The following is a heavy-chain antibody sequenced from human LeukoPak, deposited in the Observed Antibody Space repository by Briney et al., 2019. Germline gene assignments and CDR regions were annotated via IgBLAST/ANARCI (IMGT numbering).Heavy chain of an antibody. CDR2: ITGSGTTT. V-gene: IGHV3-23*01. CDR3: ARDGIYGNSREFDS. Sequence: GGSLRLSCAASGFIFNNHAMNWVRQAPGKGLEWVSFITGSGTTTYYADSVKGRFTISRDNSKNTLYLQMNSLRGEDTALYYCARDGIYGNSREFDSWGQGTLVTVSS. D-gene: IGHD4-23*01. J-gene: IGHJ4*02. CDR1: GFIFNNHA.